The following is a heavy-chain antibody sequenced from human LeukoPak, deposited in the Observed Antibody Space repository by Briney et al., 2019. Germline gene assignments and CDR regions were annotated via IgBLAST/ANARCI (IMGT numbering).Heavy chain of an antibody. V-gene: IGHV4-59*01. J-gene: IGHJ3*02. CDR2: IYYSGNT. CDR1: GGSLSHYY. Sequence: PSETLSLTCTVSGGSLSHYYLSWIRQPPGKGLEWIGCIYYSGNTNYNPSLKSRVTISIDTSKNQFSLKLSSVTAADTAVYYCARDYAFDIWGQGTMVTVSS. CDR3: ARDYAFDI.